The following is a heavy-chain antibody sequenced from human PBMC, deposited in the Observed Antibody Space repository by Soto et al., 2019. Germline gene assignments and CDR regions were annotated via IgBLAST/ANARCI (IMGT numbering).Heavy chain of an antibody. J-gene: IGHJ3*01. V-gene: IGHV1-2*04. CDR3: ARDRSGYNSAWYTSRDGFDF. CDR2: INPKSGAT. CDR1: GYTFTGYY. Sequence: ASVKVSCKASGYTFTGYYVHWVRQAPVQGPEWMGWINPKSGATNYAQKFQGWVTMTRDTSISTAYMELNRLRSDDTAVYYCARDRSGYNSAWYTSRDGFDFWGQGTMVTVSS. D-gene: IGHD6-19*01.